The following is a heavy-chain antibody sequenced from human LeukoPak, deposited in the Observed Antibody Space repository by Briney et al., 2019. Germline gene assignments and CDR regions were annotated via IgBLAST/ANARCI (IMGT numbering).Heavy chain of an antibody. CDR3: ARENSGWLYFDC. V-gene: IGHV4-59*12. Sequence: PSETLSLTCTVSGASMRNYYWSWIRQPPGKGLEWIGYVSYSGSTNYNPSLKSRVTISVDASKNQFSLKLDSVNAAGTGVYYCARENSGWLYFDCWGQGTLVAASS. D-gene: IGHD6-19*01. J-gene: IGHJ4*02. CDR1: GASMRNYY. CDR2: VSYSGST.